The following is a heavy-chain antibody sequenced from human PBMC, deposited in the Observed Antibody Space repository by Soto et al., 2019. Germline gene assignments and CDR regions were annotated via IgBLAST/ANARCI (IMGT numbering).Heavy chain of an antibody. CDR3: AKDLGYRWAYYYGMDV. CDR1: GFTFSSYA. D-gene: IGHD5-18*01. J-gene: IGHJ6*02. Sequence: GGSLRLSCAASGFTFSSYAMSWVRQAPGKGLEWVSAISGSGGSTYYADSVKGRFTISRDNSKNTLYLQMNSLRAEDTAVYYCAKDLGYRWAYYYGMDVWGQGTTVTVSS. CDR2: ISGSGGST. V-gene: IGHV3-23*01.